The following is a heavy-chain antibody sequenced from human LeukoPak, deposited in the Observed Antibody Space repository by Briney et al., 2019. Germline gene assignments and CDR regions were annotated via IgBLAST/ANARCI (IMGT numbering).Heavy chain of an antibody. Sequence: ASVKVSCKASGYTFTSYDINWVRQATGQGLEWMGWMSPNSGNTGYAQKFQGRVTITRNTSISTAYMELSSLRSEDTAVYYCARRGDYYDSSGYYYVYNYWGQGTLVTVSS. CDR1: GYTFTSYD. CDR3: ARRGDYYDSSGYYYVYNY. D-gene: IGHD3-22*01. V-gene: IGHV1-8*03. J-gene: IGHJ4*02. CDR2: MSPNSGNT.